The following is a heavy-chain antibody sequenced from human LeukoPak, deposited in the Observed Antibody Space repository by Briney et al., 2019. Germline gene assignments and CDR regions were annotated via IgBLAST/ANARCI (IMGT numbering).Heavy chain of an antibody. D-gene: IGHD3-22*01. V-gene: IGHV3-23*01. J-gene: IGHJ4*02. CDR3: AKEVYYYDSSGQFDY. CDR1: GFTFSSYA. Sequence: GGSLRLSCAASGFTFSSYAMSWVRQAPGKGLEWVSAISGSGGSTYYADSVKGRFTISRDNSKNTLYLQMNSLRAEDTAIYYCAKEVYYYDSSGQFDYWGQGTLVTVSS. CDR2: ISGSGGST.